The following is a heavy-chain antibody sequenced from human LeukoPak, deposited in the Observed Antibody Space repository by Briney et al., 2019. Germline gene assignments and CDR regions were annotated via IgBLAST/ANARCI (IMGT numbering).Heavy chain of an antibody. Sequence: GGSLRLSCAASGFTFSSYSMNWVRQAPGKGLEWVSYISSSSSTIYYADSVKGRFTISRDNAKNSLYLQMNSLRAEDTAVYYCAKSGRTIQLSLFDYWGQGTLVTVSS. J-gene: IGHJ4*02. CDR2: ISSSSSTI. V-gene: IGHV3-48*01. CDR3: AKSGRTIQLSLFDY. D-gene: IGHD5-18*01. CDR1: GFTFSSYS.